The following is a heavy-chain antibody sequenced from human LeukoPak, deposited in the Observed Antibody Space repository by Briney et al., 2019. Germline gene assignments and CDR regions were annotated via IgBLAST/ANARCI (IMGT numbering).Heavy chain of an antibody. D-gene: IGHD6-13*01. Sequence: GGSLRLSCAASGFTFSSYSMNWVRQAPGKGLEWVSFISSSNSYIYYADSVKGRLTISRDNAKNSLYLQMNSLRAEDTAVYYCARASSSWYYFDYWGQGTLVTVSS. J-gene: IGHJ4*02. V-gene: IGHV3-21*01. CDR2: ISSSNSYI. CDR3: ARASSSWYYFDY. CDR1: GFTFSSYS.